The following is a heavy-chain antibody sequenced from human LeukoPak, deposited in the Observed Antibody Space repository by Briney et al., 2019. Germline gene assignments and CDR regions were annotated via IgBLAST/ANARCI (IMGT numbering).Heavy chain of an antibody. CDR1: GGSINSYY. CDR3: ARASLVTTPGAFDI. Sequence: SAALSLTCTVSGGSINSYYWSWIRQPPGKGLEWIGYIYYSGSTNYNPSLKSRVTISVDTSKNHFSLKLSSVTAADTAVYYCARASLVTTPGAFDIWGQGTMVTVSS. J-gene: IGHJ3*02. V-gene: IGHV4-59*01. D-gene: IGHD4-17*01. CDR2: IYYSGST.